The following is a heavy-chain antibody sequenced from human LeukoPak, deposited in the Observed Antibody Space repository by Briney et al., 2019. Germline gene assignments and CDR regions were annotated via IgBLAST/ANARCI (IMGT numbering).Heavy chain of an antibody. J-gene: IGHJ4*02. CDR1: GFTFSSYW. CDR2: INSDGSST. V-gene: IGHV3-74*01. D-gene: IGHD3-3*01. CDR3: AKPEHYDFWSGYPLGY. Sequence: PGGSLRLSCAASGFTFSSYWMHWVRQAPEKGLVWVPRINSDGSSTSYADSVKGRFTISRDNAKNTLYLQMNSLRAEDTAVYYCAKPEHYDFWSGYPLGYWGQGTLVTVSS.